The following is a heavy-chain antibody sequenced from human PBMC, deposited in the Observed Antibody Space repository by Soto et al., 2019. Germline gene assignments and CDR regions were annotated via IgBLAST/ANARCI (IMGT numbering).Heavy chain of an antibody. Sequence: ASVKVSCEVSGYTLTELSMHWVRQAPGKGLEWMGGFDPEDGETIYAQKFQGRVTMTEDTSTDTAYMELSSLRSEDTAVYYCATSLDCSGGSCYSDRDNAFDIWGQGTMVTVSS. CDR2: FDPEDGET. V-gene: IGHV1-24*01. J-gene: IGHJ3*02. CDR1: GYTLTELS. D-gene: IGHD2-15*01. CDR3: ATSLDCSGGSCYSDRDNAFDI.